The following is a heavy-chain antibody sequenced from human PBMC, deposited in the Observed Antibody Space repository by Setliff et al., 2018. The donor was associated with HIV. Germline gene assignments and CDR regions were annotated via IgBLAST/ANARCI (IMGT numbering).Heavy chain of an antibody. Sequence: SETLSLTCAVYGGFFSDYYWTWIRQPPGRGLEWIGEVYHTGISNFNPSLKSRVTIPVDTPRKQFSLKLTSVTAADTAVYYCARGGGFWSGQLDYWAQGTLVTVSS. CDR3: ARGGGFWSGQLDY. CDR1: GGFFSDYY. J-gene: IGHJ4*02. D-gene: IGHD3-3*01. V-gene: IGHV4-34*01. CDR2: VYHTGIS.